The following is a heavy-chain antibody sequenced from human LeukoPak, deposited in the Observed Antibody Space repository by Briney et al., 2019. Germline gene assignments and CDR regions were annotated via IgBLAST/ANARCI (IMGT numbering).Heavy chain of an antibody. CDR3: ATGPDGARLLDS. CDR1: GGTFSSYT. D-gene: IGHD6-6*01. CDR2: IIPISHIA. Sequence: SVKVSCKASGGTFSSYTISWVRQAPGQGFEWMGRIIPISHIANYAQKFQGRVTITADTSTSTAYMELSSLTSEDTAVYYCATGPDGARLLDSWGQGTLVTVSS. V-gene: IGHV1-69*02. J-gene: IGHJ4*02.